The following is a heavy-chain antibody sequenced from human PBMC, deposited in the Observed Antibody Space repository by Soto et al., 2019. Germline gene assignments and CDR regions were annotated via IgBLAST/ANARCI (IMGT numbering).Heavy chain of an antibody. Sequence: QVQLVQSGAEVKKPGSSVKVSCKASGGTFSSYAISWVRQAPGQGLEWMGGIIPIFGTANYAQKFQGRVTITADESKSTADMELGSLRSEDTAVYYGATYYYDSSGYYNNWFDPLGQGPLVTVSS. V-gene: IGHV1-69*01. CDR3: ATYYYDSSGYYNNWFDP. CDR2: IIPIFGTA. CDR1: GGTFSSYA. D-gene: IGHD3-22*01. J-gene: IGHJ5*02.